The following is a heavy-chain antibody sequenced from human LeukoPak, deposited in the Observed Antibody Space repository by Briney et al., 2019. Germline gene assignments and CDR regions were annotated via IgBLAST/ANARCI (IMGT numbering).Heavy chain of an antibody. CDR2: ISAYNGNT. Sequence: GASVKVSCKASGDTFTSYGISWVRQAPGQGLEWMGWISAYNGNTNYAQKLHGRLTMTTDTSTSTAYMELSSLRSEDTAVYYCARDHGWLVSFDYWGQGTLVTVSS. V-gene: IGHV1-18*01. CDR1: GDTFTSYG. J-gene: IGHJ4*02. D-gene: IGHD6-19*01. CDR3: ARDHGWLVSFDY.